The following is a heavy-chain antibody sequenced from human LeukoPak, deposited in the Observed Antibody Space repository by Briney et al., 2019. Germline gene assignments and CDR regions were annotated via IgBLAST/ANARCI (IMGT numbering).Heavy chain of an antibody. CDR3: ASKNYYDSSGYYYPPADFGYYYMDV. CDR1: GFTFSTYG. V-gene: IGHV3-23*01. CDR2: ISGSGGST. Sequence: GGSLRLSCAASGFTFSTYGMSWVRQAPGKGLEWVSGISGSGGSTYYADSVKGRFTISRDNSKNTLYLQMNSLRSEDTAVYYCASKNYYDSSGYYYPPADFGYYYMDVWGKGTTVTVSS. D-gene: IGHD3-22*01. J-gene: IGHJ6*03.